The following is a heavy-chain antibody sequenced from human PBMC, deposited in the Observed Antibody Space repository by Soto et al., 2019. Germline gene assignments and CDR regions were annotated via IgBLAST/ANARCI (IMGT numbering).Heavy chain of an antibody. CDR2: VIPIFGPA. Sequence: SVKVSCKASGGTFSSYAISWVRQAPGQGLEWMGGVIPIFGPANFAKKFQGRVTITADESTTTAYMELSSLTSEDTAVYYCATGSFTSTGGRIGYHYNAMDVWGQGTTVTVSS. CDR1: GGTFSSYA. D-gene: IGHD1-1*01. CDR3: ATGSFTSTGGRIGYHYNAMDV. V-gene: IGHV1-69*13. J-gene: IGHJ6*02.